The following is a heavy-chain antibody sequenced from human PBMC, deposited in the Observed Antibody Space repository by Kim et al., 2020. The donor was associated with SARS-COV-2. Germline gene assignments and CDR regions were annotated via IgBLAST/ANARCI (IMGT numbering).Heavy chain of an antibody. CDR3: ARGGWNIVVVPAAKYYYYYYMDV. CDR2: ISAYNGNT. D-gene: IGHD2-2*01. J-gene: IGHJ6*03. Sequence: ASVKVSCKASGYTFTSYGISWVRQAPGQGLEWMGWISAYNGNTNYAQKLQGRVTMTTDTSTSTAYMELRSLRSDDTAVYYCARGGWNIVVVPAAKYYYYYYMDVWGKGTTVTVSS. CDR1: GYTFTSYG. V-gene: IGHV1-18*01.